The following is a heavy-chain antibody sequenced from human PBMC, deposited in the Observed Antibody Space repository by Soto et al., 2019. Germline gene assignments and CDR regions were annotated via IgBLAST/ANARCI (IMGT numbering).Heavy chain of an antibody. CDR2: MNPHSGNT. CDR3: AVDKGGTSGIDF. Sequence: QAQLVQSGAEVKKPGASVKVSCKASGYTFTGYDINWVRQATGQGLEWMGWMNPHSGNTGYAQDLTGRVTMPRDNSISTAYTEPTILRDADWAVYYCAVDKGGTSGIDFWGQGTLVTVSS. D-gene: IGHD3-10*01. J-gene: IGHJ4*02. V-gene: IGHV1-8*01. CDR1: GYTFTGYD.